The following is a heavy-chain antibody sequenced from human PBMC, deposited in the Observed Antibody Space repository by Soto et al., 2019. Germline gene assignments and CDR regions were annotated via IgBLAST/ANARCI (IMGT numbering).Heavy chain of an antibody. CDR1: GFTFSSYA. CDR3: AKVEGFCYYWYFDL. CDR2: VSGSGGST. J-gene: IGHJ2*01. V-gene: IGHV3-23*01. Sequence: EVQLLESGGGLVQPGGSLRLSCAASGFTFSSYAMSWVRQAPGKGLEWVSAVSGSGGSTYYADSVKGRFTISRDNSNNTLYLQMNSLRAEDTAVYYCAKVEGFCYYWYFDLWCRGTLVTLSS. D-gene: IGHD3-3*01.